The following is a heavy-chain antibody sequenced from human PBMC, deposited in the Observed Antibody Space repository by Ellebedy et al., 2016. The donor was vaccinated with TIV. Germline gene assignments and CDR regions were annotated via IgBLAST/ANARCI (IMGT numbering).Heavy chain of an antibody. CDR3: ARGGARGGSWGGY. J-gene: IGHJ4*02. V-gene: IGHV3-48*02. Sequence: GESLKISCAASGFTFNNYNMEWVRHAPGKGLEWVSYISSSNSIIYDTDSLKGRFTISRDNAKNSLYLQMSSLRDEDTALYYCARGGARGGSWGGYWGQGTLVTVSS. CDR1: GFTFNNYN. D-gene: IGHD2-15*01. CDR2: ISSSNSII.